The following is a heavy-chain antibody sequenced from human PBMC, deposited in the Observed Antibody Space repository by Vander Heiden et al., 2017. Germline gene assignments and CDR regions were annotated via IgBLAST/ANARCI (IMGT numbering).Heavy chain of an antibody. Sequence: QLRLEESGPGLRKPSETLSLRCAVSGGPITSTRHYWGWVRQPPGKGLEWIGSINHAGKTYFSPSLKSRVSLSIDTTKSQFSLEVTSVTAADAAVYYCARLAYGYIGGVWWFDPWGQGILVTVSS. CDR2: INHAGKT. D-gene: IGHD5-18*01. CDR1: GGPITSTRHY. J-gene: IGHJ5*02. CDR3: ARLAYGYIGGVWWFDP. V-gene: IGHV4-39*01.